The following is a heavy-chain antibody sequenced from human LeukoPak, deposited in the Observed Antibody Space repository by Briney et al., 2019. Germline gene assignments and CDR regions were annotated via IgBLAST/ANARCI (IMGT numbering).Heavy chain of an antibody. V-gene: IGHV1-69*13. CDR1: GGTFSRYS. Sequence: SVKVSCKAFGGTFSRYSISWVRQAPGQGLEWMGGIIPIFGTANYAQKFQGRVTITADESTSTAYMEVSSLRSEDTAVYYCARAYSGYDFFDYWGQGILVTVSS. D-gene: IGHD5-12*01. CDR2: IIPIFGTA. CDR3: ARAYSGYDFFDY. J-gene: IGHJ4*02.